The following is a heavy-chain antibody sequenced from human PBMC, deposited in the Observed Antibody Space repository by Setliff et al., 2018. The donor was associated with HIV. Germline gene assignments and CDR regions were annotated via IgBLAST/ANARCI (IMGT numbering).Heavy chain of an antibody. CDR2: IYYSGST. CDR3: AGFSYNFWVYRFDH. Sequence: PSETLSLTCTVSGGSISSYYWGWIRQPPGKGLEWIGSIYYSGSTYYNPSLKSRVTMSIDTSTQQFFLNVTSVTAADTAVYYCAGFSYNFWVYRFDHWGQGALVTVSS. V-gene: IGHV4-59*04. D-gene: IGHD3-3*01. J-gene: IGHJ4*02. CDR1: GGSISSYY.